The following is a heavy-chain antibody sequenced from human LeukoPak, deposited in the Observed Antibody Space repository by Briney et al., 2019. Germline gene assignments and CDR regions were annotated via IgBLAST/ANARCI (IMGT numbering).Heavy chain of an antibody. J-gene: IGHJ6*03. CDR2: ISAYNGNT. V-gene: IGHV1-18*01. CDR3: ARVVPDYSYYYYMDV. D-gene: IGHD4-11*01. CDR1: GYTFTSYG. Sequence: ASVKVSCKASGYTFTSYGISWMRQAPGQGLEWMGWISAYNGNTNYAQKLQGRVTMTTDTSTSTAYMELRSLRSDDTAVYYCARVVPDYSYYYYMDVWGKGTTVTVSS.